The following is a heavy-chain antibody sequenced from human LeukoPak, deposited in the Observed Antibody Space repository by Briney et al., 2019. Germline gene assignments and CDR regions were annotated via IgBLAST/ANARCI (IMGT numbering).Heavy chain of an antibody. CDR2: LSGSGDDT. CDR3: AVQRGGDGYNTFDY. J-gene: IGHJ4*02. Sequence: TGGSLRLSCAASEFTFSSYAMSWVRQARGKGLEWVSALSGSGDDTYYADSVKGRFTISRDNSKNTLYLQMNSLRAEDTAVYYCAVQRGGDGYNTFDYWGQGTLVTVSS. D-gene: IGHD5-24*01. CDR1: EFTFSSYA. V-gene: IGHV3-23*01.